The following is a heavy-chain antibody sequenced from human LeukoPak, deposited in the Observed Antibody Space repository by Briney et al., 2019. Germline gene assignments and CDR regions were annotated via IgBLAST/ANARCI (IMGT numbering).Heavy chain of an antibody. D-gene: IGHD3-3*01. Sequence: RASVKVSCKASGYIFTGYYMHWVRQAPGQGLEWMGRINPNSGGTNYAQKFQGRVTMTRDTSISTAYMELSRLRSDDTAVYYCARNDFWSGYYMDYWGQGTLVTVSS. V-gene: IGHV1-2*06. J-gene: IGHJ4*02. CDR3: ARNDFWSGYYMDY. CDR1: GYIFTGYY. CDR2: INPNSGGT.